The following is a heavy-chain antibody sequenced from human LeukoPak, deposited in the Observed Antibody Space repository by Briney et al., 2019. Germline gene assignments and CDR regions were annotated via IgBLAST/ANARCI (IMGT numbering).Heavy chain of an antibody. D-gene: IGHD3-16*02. V-gene: IGHV7-4-1*02. J-gene: IGHJ5*01. Sequence: ASVKVSCKASGYTFTNYAMNWVRQAPGQGLEWMGWINPNTGNPMYAQGFTGRFVFSLDTSVTTTYLQINGLEAEDTAVYYCARTYQRFGGLSFPDSWGQGTLVTVSS. CDR2: INPNTGNP. CDR3: ARTYQRFGGLSFPDS. CDR1: GYTFTNYA.